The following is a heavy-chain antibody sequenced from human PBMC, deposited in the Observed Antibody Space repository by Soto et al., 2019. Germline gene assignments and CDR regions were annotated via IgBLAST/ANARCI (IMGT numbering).Heavy chain of an antibody. CDR2: ISGSGGST. V-gene: IGHV3-23*01. Sequence: GGSLRLSCAASGFTFSSYAMSWGRQAPGEGLEWGSAISGSGGSTYYADSVKGRFTISRDNAKNMLYLQMNSLRAEDTAVYYCARAGYSSGSYYYYGMDVWGQGTTVTVSS. D-gene: IGHD6-19*01. J-gene: IGHJ6*02. CDR3: ARAGYSSGSYYYYGMDV. CDR1: GFTFSSYA.